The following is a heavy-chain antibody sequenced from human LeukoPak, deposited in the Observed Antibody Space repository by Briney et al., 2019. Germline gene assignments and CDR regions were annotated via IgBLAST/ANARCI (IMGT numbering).Heavy chain of an antibody. V-gene: IGHV4-34*01. CDR2: INHSGST. D-gene: IGHD4-4*01. Sequence: SETLSLTCAVYGGSFSGYYWSWIRQPPGKGLEWIGEINHSGSTNYNPSLKSRVTISVDTSKNQFSLKLSSVTAADTAVYYCARGPDYSNPLFDYWGQGTLVTVCS. CDR1: GGSFSGYY. J-gene: IGHJ4*02. CDR3: ARGPDYSNPLFDY.